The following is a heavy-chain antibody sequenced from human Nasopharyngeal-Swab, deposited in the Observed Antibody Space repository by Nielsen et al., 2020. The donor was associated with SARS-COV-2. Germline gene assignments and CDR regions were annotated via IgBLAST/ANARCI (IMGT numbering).Heavy chain of an antibody. V-gene: IGHV3-21*01. CDR1: GFTFSSYS. CDR3: ARDEQLAYGMDV. D-gene: IGHD6-6*01. CDR2: ISSSSSYI. Sequence: GGSLRLSCAASGFTFSSYSMNWVRQAPGKGLEWVSSISSSSSYIYYADSVKGRFTISRDNAKNSPYLQMNGLRAEDTAVYYCARDEQLAYGMDVWGQGTTVTVSS. J-gene: IGHJ6*02.